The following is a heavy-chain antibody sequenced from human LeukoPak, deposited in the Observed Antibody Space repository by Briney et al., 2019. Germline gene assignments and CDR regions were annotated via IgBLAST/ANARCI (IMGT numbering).Heavy chain of an antibody. Sequence: ASVKVSCKVSGYTLTELSMHWVRQAPGKGLEWMGGFDPEDGETIYAQKFQGRVTMTEDTSTDTAYMELSSLRSEDTAVYYCATRREFWSGYYNYFDYWGQGTLVTVSS. CDR3: ATRREFWSGYYNYFDY. CDR2: FDPEDGET. J-gene: IGHJ4*02. CDR1: GYTLTELS. V-gene: IGHV1-24*01. D-gene: IGHD3-3*01.